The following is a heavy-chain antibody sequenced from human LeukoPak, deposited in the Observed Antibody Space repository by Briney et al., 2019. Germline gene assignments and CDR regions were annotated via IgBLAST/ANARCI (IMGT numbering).Heavy chain of an antibody. D-gene: IGHD3-10*01. CDR3: ARTNEGELLWFGERYPFDY. CDR1: GGFISSNSAY. CDR2: IYYSGTT. V-gene: IGHV4-39*07. Sequence: PSETLSLTCTVSGGFISSNSAYWSWIRQPPGKALEWIGNIYYSGTTYYNPSLQSRVTMSVDTSNNQFSLKLTSVTAADTAVYYCARTNEGELLWFGERYPFDYWGQGTLVTVSS. J-gene: IGHJ4*02.